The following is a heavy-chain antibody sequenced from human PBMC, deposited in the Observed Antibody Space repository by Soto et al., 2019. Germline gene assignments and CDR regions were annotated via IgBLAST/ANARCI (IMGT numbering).Heavy chain of an antibody. Sequence: SETLSLTCTVSGGSISSYYWSWIRQPPGKGLEWIGYIYYSGSTNYNPSLKSRVTISVDTSKNQFSLKLSSVTAADTAVYYCASAAGPYYDFWSGYSLAYWGQGTLVTVSS. D-gene: IGHD3-3*01. CDR1: GGSISSYY. CDR2: IYYSGST. J-gene: IGHJ4*02. CDR3: ASAAGPYYDFWSGYSLAY. V-gene: IGHV4-59*01.